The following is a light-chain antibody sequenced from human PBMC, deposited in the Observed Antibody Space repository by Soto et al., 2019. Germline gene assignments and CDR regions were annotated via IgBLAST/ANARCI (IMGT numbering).Light chain of an antibody. J-gene: IGLJ1*01. V-gene: IGLV2-8*01. CDR2: EVT. CDR3: SSYTGGNPSYV. Sequence: QSALTQPPPASGSPGQSVTISCTGTSSDVGGYDYVSWYQQHPGKAPKLMIYEVTIRPSGVSDRFSGSKSGNTASLTVSGIQAEDEADYYCSSYTGGNPSYVFGTGTKV. CDR1: SSDVGGYDY.